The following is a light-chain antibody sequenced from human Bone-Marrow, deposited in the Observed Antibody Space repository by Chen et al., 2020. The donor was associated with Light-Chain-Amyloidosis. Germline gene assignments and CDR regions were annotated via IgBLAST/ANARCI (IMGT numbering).Light chain of an antibody. CDR3: SSYTITNTLV. CDR2: EVT. Sequence: SALTQPASVSGSPGQSITISCTGTSSDGGGDNHVSWYQQHPDKAPKLMIYEVTNRPSWVPDRFSGSKSDNTASLTISGLQTEDEADYFCSSYTITNTLVFGSGTRVTVL. CDR1: SSDGGGDNH. V-gene: IGLV2-14*01. J-gene: IGLJ1*01.